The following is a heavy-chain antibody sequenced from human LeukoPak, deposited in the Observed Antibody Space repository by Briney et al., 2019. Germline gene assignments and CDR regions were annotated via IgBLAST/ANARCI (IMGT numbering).Heavy chain of an antibody. V-gene: IGHV3-7*01. CDR1: GFTFNNYW. CDR3: ARDIGYKTFDH. J-gene: IGHJ4*02. Sequence: GGSLRLSCADSGFTFNNYWMSWVRQAPGKGLEWVANIKQDGSEKYYVDSVKGRFTISRDNAKNSLFLQMNSLRVGDTAVYYCARDIGYKTFDHWAREPWSPSPQ. CDR2: IKQDGSEK. D-gene: IGHD5-18*01.